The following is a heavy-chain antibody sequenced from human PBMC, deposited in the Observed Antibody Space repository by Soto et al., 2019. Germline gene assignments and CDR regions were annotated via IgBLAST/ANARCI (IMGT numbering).Heavy chain of an antibody. CDR2: ISGSGVST. CDR3: AKAKISTSCCNWFDP. Sequence: ELQLLESGGGLVQPGGSLRLSCAASGFIFSSYAMSWVRQAPGKGLEWVSAISGSGVSTYYSDSVKGRFTISRDNSKNPLYMPMNSLSAEYTAVDYCAKAKISTSCCNWFDPWGQGTLVTVSS. V-gene: IGHV3-23*01. J-gene: IGHJ5*02. CDR1: GFIFSSYA. D-gene: IGHD2-2*01.